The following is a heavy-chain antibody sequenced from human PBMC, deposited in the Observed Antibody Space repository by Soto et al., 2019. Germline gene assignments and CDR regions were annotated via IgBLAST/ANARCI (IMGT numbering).Heavy chain of an antibody. Sequence: SVKVSCKASGGTFSSYGISWVRQAPGQGLEWMGRIIPFLGTTNYAQNFQDRLTVTADTSTNTAFMELSSLRSDDTAVCYCAREGYTSSSIHSFLDSWGQGTLVTVSS. CDR1: GGTFSSYG. CDR3: AREGYTSSSIHSFLDS. V-gene: IGHV1-69*10. CDR2: IIPFLGTT. D-gene: IGHD6-6*01. J-gene: IGHJ4*02.